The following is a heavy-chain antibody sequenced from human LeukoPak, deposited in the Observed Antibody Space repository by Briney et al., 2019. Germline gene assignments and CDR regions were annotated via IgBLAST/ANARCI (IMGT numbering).Heavy chain of an antibody. D-gene: IGHD6-13*01. CDR3: TRGDRISSSSWRFLYYYYGMDV. Sequence: ASVKVSCKASGYTFTSYDINWVRQATGQGLEWMGWMNPNSGNTGYAQKFQGRVTMTRNTSISTAYMELSSLRSEDTAVYYCTRGDRISSSSWRFLYYYYGMDVWGQGTTVTVSS. CDR2: MNPNSGNT. V-gene: IGHV1-8*01. CDR1: GYTFTSYD. J-gene: IGHJ6*02.